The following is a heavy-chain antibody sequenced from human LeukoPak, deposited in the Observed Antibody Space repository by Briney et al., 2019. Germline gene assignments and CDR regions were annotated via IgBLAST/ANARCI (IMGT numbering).Heavy chain of an antibody. CDR2: INHSGST. Sequence: SETLSLTCAVYGGSFSGYYWSWIRQPPGKGLKWIGEINHSGSTNYNPSLKSRVTISVDTSKNQFSLKLSSVTAADTAVYYCARGPYYYDRGDAFDIWGQGTMVTVSS. V-gene: IGHV4-34*01. J-gene: IGHJ3*02. CDR1: GGSFSGYY. CDR3: ARGPYYYDRGDAFDI. D-gene: IGHD3-22*01.